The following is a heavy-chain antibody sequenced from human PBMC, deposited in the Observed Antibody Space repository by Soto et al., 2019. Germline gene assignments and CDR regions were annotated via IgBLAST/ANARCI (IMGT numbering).Heavy chain of an antibody. J-gene: IGHJ6*02. CDR3: AKDPHSSSWYHYYGMDV. Sequence: PGGSLRLSCAASGFTFSSYGMHWVRQAPGKGLEWVAVISYDGSNKYYADSVKGRFTISRDNSKNTLYLQMNSLRAEDTAVYYCAKDPHSSSWYHYYGMDVWGQGTTVTVSS. CDR1: GFTFSSYG. D-gene: IGHD6-13*01. CDR2: ISYDGSNK. V-gene: IGHV3-30*18.